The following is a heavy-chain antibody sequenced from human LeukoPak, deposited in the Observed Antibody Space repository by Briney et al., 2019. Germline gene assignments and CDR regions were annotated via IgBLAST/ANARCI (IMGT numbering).Heavy chain of an antibody. CDR3: ARQNGYGEFDY. V-gene: IGHV5-51*01. CDR1: GYTFTTYW. Sequence: GESLKISCKGSGYTFTTYWIAWVRQMPGKGLEWMGIIYPGDSDTRYSPSFQGQVTISADKSISTAYLHWSRLKASDTAMYYCARQNGYGEFDYWGQGTLVTVSS. CDR2: IYPGDSDT. D-gene: IGHD4-17*01. J-gene: IGHJ4*02.